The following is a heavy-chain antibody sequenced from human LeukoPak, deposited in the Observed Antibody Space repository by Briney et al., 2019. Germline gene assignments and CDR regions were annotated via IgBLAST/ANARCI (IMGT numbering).Heavy chain of an antibody. CDR2: ISYSAGST. CDR3: AKALLHYEISGPGLDY. J-gene: IGHJ4*02. CDR1: GFTFGSYA. D-gene: IGHD3-22*01. V-gene: IGHV3-23*01. Sequence: PGGSLRLSCAASGFTFGSYAMSWVRQAPGKGLEWVSVISYSAGSTYYADSVKGRFTISRDNSKLYLQMNGLRAEDTAVYYCAKALLHYEISGPGLDYWGQGTLVTISS.